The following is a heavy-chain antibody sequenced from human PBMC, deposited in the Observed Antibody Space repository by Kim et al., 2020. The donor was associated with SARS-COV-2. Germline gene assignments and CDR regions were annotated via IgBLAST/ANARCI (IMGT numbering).Heavy chain of an antibody. CDR2: IYYSGST. CDR3: ASLAVAGTFGVYYYYGMDA. CDR1: GDSIRSGGYY. V-gene: IGHV4-31*03. D-gene: IGHD6-19*01. Sequence: SETLSLTCTVSGDSIRSGGYYWNWIRQHTGKGLEWIGNIYYSGSTSYNPSLKSRVTMSVNTSKNQFSLKLSSVTAADTAVYYCASLAVAGTFGVYYYYGMDAWGQGATVTVSS. J-gene: IGHJ6*02.